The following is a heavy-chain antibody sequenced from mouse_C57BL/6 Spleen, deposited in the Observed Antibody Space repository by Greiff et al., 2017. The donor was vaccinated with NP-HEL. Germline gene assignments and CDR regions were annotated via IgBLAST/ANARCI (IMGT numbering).Heavy chain of an antibody. Sequence: QVQLKESGAELVKPGASVKLSCKASGYTFTSYWMQWVKQRPGQGLEWIGEIDPSDSYTNYNQKFKGKATLTVDTSSSTAYMQLSSLTSEDSAVYYCAREDSSGYGAYWGQGTLVTVSA. V-gene: IGHV1-50*01. D-gene: IGHD3-2*02. CDR2: IDPSDSYT. CDR1: GYTFTSYW. J-gene: IGHJ3*01. CDR3: AREDSSGYGAY.